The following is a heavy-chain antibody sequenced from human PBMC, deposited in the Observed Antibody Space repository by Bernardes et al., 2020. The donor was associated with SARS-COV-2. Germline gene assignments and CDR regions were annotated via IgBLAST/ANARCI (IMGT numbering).Heavy chain of an antibody. Sequence: GGSLRLSCAASGFTFSNYAMNWVRQAPGKGLEWVSTISDSGGNTYYADSVKGRFTISRDNSKNTLYLQMNSLRAGDTAVYYCAKSGSGTYTWGQGTLVTVSS. D-gene: IGHD3-10*01. J-gene: IGHJ4*02. CDR3: AKSGSGTYT. CDR1: GFTFSNYA. V-gene: IGHV3-23*01. CDR2: ISDSGGNT.